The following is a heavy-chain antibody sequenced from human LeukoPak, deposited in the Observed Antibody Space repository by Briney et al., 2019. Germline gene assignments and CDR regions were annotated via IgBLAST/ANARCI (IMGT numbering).Heavy chain of an antibody. J-gene: IGHJ4*02. D-gene: IGHD3-10*01. CDR1: GFTFSSYA. CDR2: ISDSGGYT. V-gene: IGHV3-23*01. CDR3: AKSSGSYPYYFDY. Sequence: SGGSLRLSCTASGFTFSSYAMSWVPQAPGKGLEWVSAISDSGGYTYYADSVKGRFTISRDNAKNTVYLQMNSLRAEDTAVYCCAKSSGSYPYYFDYWGQGTLVTVSS.